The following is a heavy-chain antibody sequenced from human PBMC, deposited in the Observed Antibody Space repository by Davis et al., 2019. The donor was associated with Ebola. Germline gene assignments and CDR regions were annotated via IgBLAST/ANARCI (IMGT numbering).Heavy chain of an antibody. CDR1: GGSISSGGYS. Sequence: LRLSCTVSGGSISSGGYSWSWIRQPPGKGLEWIGYIYHSGSTYYNPSLKSRVTISVDTSKNQFSLKLSSVTAADTAVYYCAGGGGITIFGVVTYDAFDIWGQGTMVTVSS. D-gene: IGHD3-3*01. CDR2: IYHSGST. V-gene: IGHV4-30-2*05. CDR3: AGGGGITIFGVVTYDAFDI. J-gene: IGHJ3*02.